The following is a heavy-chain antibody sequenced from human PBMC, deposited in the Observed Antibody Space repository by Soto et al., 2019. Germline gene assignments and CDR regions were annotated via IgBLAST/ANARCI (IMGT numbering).Heavy chain of an antibody. CDR3: AKDKTLYFSPWVVRGVTYACDI. Sequence: EVQLLESGGGLVQPGGSLRLSCAASGFTFSSYAMSWVRQPPGKGLEWVAAISGSGGRTCYADSVKVRFTISRDKSKNQLYLQMNSMRAEDTAVYYCAKDKTLYFSPWVVRGVTYACDIWGQGTMVTVSS. CDR1: GFTFSSYA. CDR2: ISGSGGRT. D-gene: IGHD3-10*01. J-gene: IGHJ3*02. V-gene: IGHV3-23*01.